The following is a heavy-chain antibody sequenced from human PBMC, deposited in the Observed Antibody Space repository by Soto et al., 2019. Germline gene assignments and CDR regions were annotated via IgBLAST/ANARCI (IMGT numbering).Heavy chain of an antibody. Sequence: QLQLQESGPGLVKPSETLSLTCTVSGGSTSSSSYQWVWIRQPPGKGLEWIGNVYYNGNTYYKASLKSRVTISVDTSTNQFSLKVKSVTAADTAVYYCARLSGSYNDRYFDYWGQGTLVTVSS. J-gene: IGHJ4*02. CDR3: ARLSGSYNDRYFDY. V-gene: IGHV4-39*01. CDR2: VYYNGNT. CDR1: GGSTSSSSYQ. D-gene: IGHD1-26*01.